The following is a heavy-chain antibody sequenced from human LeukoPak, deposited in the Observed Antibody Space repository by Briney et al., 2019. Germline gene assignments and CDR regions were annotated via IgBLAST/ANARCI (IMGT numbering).Heavy chain of an antibody. D-gene: IGHD3-3*01. CDR1: GGSISSGSYY. CDR2: IYYSGST. V-gene: IGHV4-39*07. CDR3: ARDRQRGFLEWLYTFDY. J-gene: IGHJ4*02. Sequence: SETLSLTCTVSGGSISSGSYYWGWIRRPPGKGLEWIGSIYYSGSTYYNPSLKSRVTISVDTSKNQFSLKLSSVTAADTAVYYCARDRQRGFLEWLYTFDYWGQGTLVTVSS.